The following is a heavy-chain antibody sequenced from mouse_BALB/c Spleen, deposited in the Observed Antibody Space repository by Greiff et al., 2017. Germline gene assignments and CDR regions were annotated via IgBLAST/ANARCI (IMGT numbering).Heavy chain of an antibody. J-gene: IGHJ2*01. V-gene: IGHV1-77*01. CDR2: IYPGSGST. Sequence: VQLQQSGPELVKPGASVKMSCKASGYTFTDYVISWVKQRTGQGLEWIGEIYPGSGSTYYNEKFKGKATLTADKSSNTAYMQLSSLTSEDSAVYFCARSTATGSYLDYWGQGTTLTVSS. CDR3: ARSTATGSYLDY. D-gene: IGHD1-2*01. CDR1: GYTFTDYV.